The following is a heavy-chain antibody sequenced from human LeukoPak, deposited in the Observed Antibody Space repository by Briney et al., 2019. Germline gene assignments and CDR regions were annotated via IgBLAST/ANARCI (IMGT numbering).Heavy chain of an antibody. Sequence: GGSLRLSCAASGFTFSNAWMSWVRQAPGKGLEWVGRIKSKNDGGTTDYAAPVKGRFTISRDDSKNTLYLQMNSLKTEDTAVYYCTTRDQTYYYGSGSYLVDYWGQGTLVTVSS. V-gene: IGHV3-15*01. CDR1: GFTFSNAW. D-gene: IGHD3-10*01. CDR3: TTRDQTYYYGSGSYLVDY. J-gene: IGHJ4*02. CDR2: IKSKNDGGTT.